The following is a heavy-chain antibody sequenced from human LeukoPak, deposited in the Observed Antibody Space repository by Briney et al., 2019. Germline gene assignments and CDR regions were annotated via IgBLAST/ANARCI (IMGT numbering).Heavy chain of an antibody. CDR3: ARDDPIVVVTARGSYGMDV. J-gene: IGHJ6*02. Sequence: SETLSLTCTVSGGSISRSSYYWGWIRQPPGKGLEWIGSIYYSGTTYYNPSLKSRVTISVDTSKNQFSLKLSSVTAADTAVYYCARDDPIVVVTARGSYGMDVWGQGTTVTVSS. CDR1: GGSISRSSYY. CDR2: IYYSGTT. V-gene: IGHV4-39*02. D-gene: IGHD2-21*02.